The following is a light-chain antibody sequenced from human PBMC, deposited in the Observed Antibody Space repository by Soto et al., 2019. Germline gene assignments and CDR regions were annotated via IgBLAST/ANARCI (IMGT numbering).Light chain of an antibody. J-gene: IGKJ4*01. CDR2: GAS. Sequence: EIVLTHSPGTLSLSPGERATRSCRASQSVSSTYLAWYQQKPGQAPRLLIYGASTRGTGIPDRFSGSGSGTDFTLTISSLQSEDFAVYYCQQYNNWPLTFGGGTKVDIK. CDR1: QSVSSTY. CDR3: QQYNNWPLT. V-gene: IGKV3D-15*01.